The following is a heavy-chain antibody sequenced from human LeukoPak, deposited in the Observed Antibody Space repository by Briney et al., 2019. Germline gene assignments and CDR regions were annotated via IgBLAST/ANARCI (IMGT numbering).Heavy chain of an antibody. V-gene: IGHV3-21*01. Sequence: GGSLRVSCVASGFSFSRYSMDWVRQAPGKGLEWVSSISSGSTSIYYAASVKGRFTISRDNAKNSLYLQMNSLRAEDTAVYYCARVTGTTAGDHWGQGTLVSVSS. D-gene: IGHD1-1*01. CDR1: GFSFSRYS. CDR3: ARVTGTTAGDH. CDR2: ISSGSTSI. J-gene: IGHJ5*02.